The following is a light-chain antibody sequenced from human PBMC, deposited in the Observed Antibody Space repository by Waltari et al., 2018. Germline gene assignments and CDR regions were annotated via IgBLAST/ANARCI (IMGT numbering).Light chain of an antibody. CDR3: QHHLRLPAT. Sequence: IVLTQSPGTLSLSPGERATLACRASQNVSTFLAWCQQKPGQAPSLLIYGASSRATGIPDRFSGGGSGTDFSLTISRLEPEDFAVYYCQHHLRLPATFGQGTKVDIK. CDR2: GAS. J-gene: IGKJ1*01. CDR1: QNVSTF. V-gene: IGKV3-20*01.